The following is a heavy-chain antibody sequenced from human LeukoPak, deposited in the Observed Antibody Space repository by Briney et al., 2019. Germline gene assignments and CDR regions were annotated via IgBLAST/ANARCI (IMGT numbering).Heavy chain of an antibody. J-gene: IGHJ4*02. CDR3: ARDYYDSSGYLTFDYDHFDY. CDR1: GYTFTSYG. Sequence: ASVKVSCKASGYTFTSYGISWVRQAPGQGLEWMGWISAYNGNTNYAQKLQGRVTVTTDTSTSTAYMELRSLRSDDTAVYYCARDYYDSSGYLTFDYDHFDYWGQGTLVTVSS. V-gene: IGHV1-18*01. D-gene: IGHD3-22*01. CDR2: ISAYNGNT.